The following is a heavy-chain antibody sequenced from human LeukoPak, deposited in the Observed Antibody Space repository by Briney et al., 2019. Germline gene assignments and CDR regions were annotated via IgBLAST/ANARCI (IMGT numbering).Heavy chain of an antibody. Sequence: PGGSLRLSCAASAFTFSDYYMSWIRQAPGKGLEWVSYISGSGSTIYYADPVKGRFTISRDNAKNSLYLQMNSLRAEDTAVYYCASEEGYYYDSSGYYYGGYWGQGTLVTVSS. CDR3: ASEEGYYYDSSGYYYGGY. V-gene: IGHV3-11*04. D-gene: IGHD3-22*01. CDR1: AFTFSDYY. J-gene: IGHJ4*02. CDR2: ISGSGSTI.